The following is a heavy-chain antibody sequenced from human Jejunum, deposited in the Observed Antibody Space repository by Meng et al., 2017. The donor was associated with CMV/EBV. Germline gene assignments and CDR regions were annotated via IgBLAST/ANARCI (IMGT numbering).Heavy chain of an antibody. V-gene: IGHV4-30-4*08. CDR1: GASISSGDYF. Sequence: QVQLQESGPGLVKPSQTLSVTCTVSGASISSGDYFWTWLRQPPGKGLEWIGYIYYNGRTDYNPSLESRVTISLDTSKNQFSLKLTSITVADTAVYYCATRTPDTSGYYYGVFDFWGQGALVTVSS. J-gene: IGHJ4*02. CDR3: ATRTPDTSGYYYGVFDF. D-gene: IGHD3-22*01. CDR2: IYYNGRT.